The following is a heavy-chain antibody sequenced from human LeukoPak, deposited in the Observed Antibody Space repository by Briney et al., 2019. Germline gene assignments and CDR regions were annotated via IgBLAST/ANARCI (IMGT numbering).Heavy chain of an antibody. V-gene: IGHV1-2*02. CDR1: GYTFTGYY. CDR3: AIITMVRGVIITAFDY. CDR2: INPNSGGT. D-gene: IGHD3-10*01. J-gene: IGHJ4*02. Sequence: ASVKVSCKASGYTFTGYYMHWVRQAPGQGLEWMGWINPNSGGTNYAQKLQGRVTMTTDTSTSTAYMELRSLRSDDTAVYYCAIITMVRGVIITAFDYWGQGTLVTVSS.